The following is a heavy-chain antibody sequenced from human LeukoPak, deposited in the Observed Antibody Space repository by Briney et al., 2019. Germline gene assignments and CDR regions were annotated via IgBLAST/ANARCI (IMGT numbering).Heavy chain of an antibody. CDR2: ISSSSSTI. CDR3: ATYSTRNAREFQS. J-gene: IGHJ1*01. Sequence: PGGSLRLSCAASGFTFSSYSMNWVRQAPGKRLEWVSYISSSSSTIYYADSVKGRFTISRDNAKNSLYLQMNSLRAEDTAVYYCATYSTRNAREFQSWGQGTLVTVSS. D-gene: IGHD4-11*01. V-gene: IGHV3-48*04. CDR1: GFTFSSYS.